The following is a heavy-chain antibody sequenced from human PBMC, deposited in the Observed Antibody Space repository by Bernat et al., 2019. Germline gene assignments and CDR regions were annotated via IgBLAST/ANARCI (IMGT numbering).Heavy chain of an antibody. D-gene: IGHD6-13*01. CDR2: IYYSGST. CDR3: ARHLTSRYLAAAGSYYYYYYMDV. Sequence: QLQLQESGPGLVKPSETLSLTCTVSGGSISSSSYYWGWIRQPPGKGLEWIGSIYYSGSTYYNPSLKSRVTISVDTSKNQFSLKLSSVTAADTAVYYRARHLTSRYLAAAGSYYYYYYMDVWGKGTTVTVSS. CDR1: GGSISSSSYY. V-gene: IGHV4-39*01. J-gene: IGHJ6*03.